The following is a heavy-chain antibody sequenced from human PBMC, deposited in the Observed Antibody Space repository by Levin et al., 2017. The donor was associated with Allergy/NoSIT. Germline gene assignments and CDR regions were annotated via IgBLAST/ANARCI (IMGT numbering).Heavy chain of an antibody. CDR3: ARVRREYYGSGSYES. CDR1: GFTFSSYG. J-gene: IGHJ5*02. CDR2: IWYDGSNK. D-gene: IGHD3-10*01. Sequence: GESLKISCAASGFTFSSYGMHWVRQAPGKGLEWVAVIWYDGSNKYYADSVKGRFTISRDNSKNTLYLQMNSLRAEDTAVYYCARVRREYYGSGSYESWGQGTLVTVSS. V-gene: IGHV3-33*01.